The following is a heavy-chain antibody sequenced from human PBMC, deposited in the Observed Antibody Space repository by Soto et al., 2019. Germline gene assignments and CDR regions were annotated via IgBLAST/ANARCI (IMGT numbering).Heavy chain of an antibody. D-gene: IGHD2-2*01. J-gene: IGHJ3*02. CDR2: INHGGDT. Sequence: QVQLQQWGAGLLKPSETLSLTCAVYGGSLSGNFWSWIRQTPGKGLDWIAEINHGGDTNYNPSLKSRVTISVDTSKNQFSLKVNSVTAADTPVYYCARGEFGITNCTSTNSHCAFDIWGQGTMVTVSS. CDR1: GGSLSGNF. CDR3: ARGEFGITNCTSTNSHCAFDI. V-gene: IGHV4-34*01.